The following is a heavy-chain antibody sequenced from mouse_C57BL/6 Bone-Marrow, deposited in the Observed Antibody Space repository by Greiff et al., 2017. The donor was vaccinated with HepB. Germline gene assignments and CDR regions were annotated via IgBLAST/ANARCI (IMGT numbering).Heavy chain of an antibody. D-gene: IGHD1-1*01. CDR2: INPSSGYT. J-gene: IGHJ3*01. CDR3: VYYSWFAY. Sequence: VQLQQSGAELARPGASVKMSCKASGYTFTSYTMHWVKQRPGQGLEWIGYINPSSGYTKYNQKFKDKATLTADKSSSTAYMQLSSLTSEDSAVYYCVYYSWFAYGGQGTLVTVSA. CDR1: GYTFTSYT. V-gene: IGHV1-4*01.